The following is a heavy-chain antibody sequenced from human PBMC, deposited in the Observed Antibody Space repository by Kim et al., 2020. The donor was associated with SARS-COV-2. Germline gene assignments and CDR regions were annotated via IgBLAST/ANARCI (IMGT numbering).Heavy chain of an antibody. CDR1: GFRFTDHA. CDR2: ISGGGGST. CDR3: AKDQRDYDVFSAYLYFFVV. J-gene: IGHJ4*01. V-gene: IGHV3-23*01. Sequence: GGSLRLSCAASGFRFTDHAMSWVRQAQGRGLEWVATISGGGGSTFYADSVEGRFTISRDRSKNTLLLQMNSLRVEDTAVYYCAKDQRDYDVFSAYLYFFVVWGHGTLVTVPS. D-gene: IGHD3-9*01.